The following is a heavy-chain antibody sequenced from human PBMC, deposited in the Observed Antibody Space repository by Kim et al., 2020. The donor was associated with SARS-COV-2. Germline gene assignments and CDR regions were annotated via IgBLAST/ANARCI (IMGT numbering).Heavy chain of an antibody. J-gene: IGHJ2*01. CDR1: GITLTNNH. V-gene: IGHV3-66*01. D-gene: IGHD3-10*01. CDR2: IYGGGTI. Sequence: GGSLRLSCAASGITLTNNHMNWVRQAPGKGLEWVSVIYGGGTIDYADSVKDRFIISRDTSKNTVYLEMNSLRAEDTAVYYCARDIKFDGFAFFHLWGRGT. CDR3: ARDIKFDGFAFFHL.